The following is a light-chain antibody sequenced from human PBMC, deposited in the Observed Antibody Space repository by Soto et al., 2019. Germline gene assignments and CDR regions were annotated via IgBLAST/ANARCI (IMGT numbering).Light chain of an antibody. Sequence: QAVVTQPPSASGTPGQRVSISCSGSSSNIGRNTVNWYQQLPGTAPKVLIYSSDQRPSGVPDRFSGSKSGTSASLAISGLQSEDEADYYCAAWDDSLNGQGVFGGGTKLTVL. CDR1: SSNIGRNT. V-gene: IGLV1-44*01. J-gene: IGLJ3*02. CDR2: SSD. CDR3: AAWDDSLNGQGV.